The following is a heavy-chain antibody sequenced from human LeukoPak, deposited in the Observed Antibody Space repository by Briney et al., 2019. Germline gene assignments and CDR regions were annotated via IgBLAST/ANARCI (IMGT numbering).Heavy chain of an antibody. Sequence: GGSLRLSCAASGFNFSSHWMSWVRQAPGKGLEWVANIKKDGSEKYYVDSVKGRFTISRDNAKTSLYLHMNSLRAEDTAVYYCARHLSGVTGYTYGRGIDYWGQGTLVTVSS. D-gene: IGHD5-18*01. CDR1: GFNFSSHW. CDR3: ARHLSGVTGYTYGRGIDY. CDR2: IKKDGSEK. J-gene: IGHJ4*02. V-gene: IGHV3-7*01.